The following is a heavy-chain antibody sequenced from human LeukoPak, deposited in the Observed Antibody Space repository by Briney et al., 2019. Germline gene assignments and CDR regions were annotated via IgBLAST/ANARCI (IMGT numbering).Heavy chain of an antibody. CDR1: GASFSGYY. Sequence: PSETLFLTCSVYGASFSGYYWSWIRQPPGKGLEWIGEINHSGSTNYNPSLKSRVTIPVEAPKNQLSLKLSSVTAADTAVYYCARGDSSGWFPYWFDPLGEGRHLTVSS. D-gene: IGHD6-19*01. CDR3: ARGDSSGWFPYWFDP. V-gene: IGHV4-34*01. J-gene: IGHJ5*02. CDR2: INHSGST.